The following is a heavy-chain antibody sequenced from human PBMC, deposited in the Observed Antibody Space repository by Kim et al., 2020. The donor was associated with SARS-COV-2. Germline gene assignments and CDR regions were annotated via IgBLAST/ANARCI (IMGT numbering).Heavy chain of an antibody. CDR3: ARLELNTSKRFAP. CDR2: IYYTEST. Sequence: SETLSLTCTVSGDSIYSGHYYWSWIRQPPGKGLEWLGYIYYTESTSYNPSLKSRLSISVDTSRNQFSLKVTPVTAADTAVYHCARLELNTSKRFAPWGPGTLLTVSS. V-gene: IGHV4-30-4*01. CDR1: GDSIYSGHYY. J-gene: IGHJ5*02.